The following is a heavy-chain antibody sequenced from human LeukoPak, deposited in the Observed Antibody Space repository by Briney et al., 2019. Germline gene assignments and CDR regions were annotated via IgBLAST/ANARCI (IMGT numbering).Heavy chain of an antibody. J-gene: IGHJ4*02. Sequence: TSETLSLTCTVSGGSISSSSYYWGWIRQPPGKGLDWMGGIYYSGSTNYNPSLKRRVTISVDTSKNQFSLKLSSVTAADTAVYYCARGGRGYFVWGQGTLVTVSS. CDR2: IYYSGST. CDR3: ARGGRGYFV. V-gene: IGHV4-39*07. CDR1: GGSISSSSYY. D-gene: IGHD3-22*01.